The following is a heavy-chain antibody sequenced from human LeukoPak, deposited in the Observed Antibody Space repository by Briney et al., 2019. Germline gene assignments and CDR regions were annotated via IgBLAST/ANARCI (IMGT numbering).Heavy chain of an antibody. D-gene: IGHD2-2*01. Sequence: PGGSLRLSCTASGFTFGDYAMSWVRQAPGKGLEWVGFIRSKAYGGTTEYAASVKGRFTISRDDSKSIAYLQMNSLKTEDTAVYYCTRGYCSSTSCYDYWGQGTLVTVSS. V-gene: IGHV3-49*04. CDR1: GFTFGDYA. CDR3: TRGYCSSTSCYDY. CDR2: IRSKAYGGTT. J-gene: IGHJ4*02.